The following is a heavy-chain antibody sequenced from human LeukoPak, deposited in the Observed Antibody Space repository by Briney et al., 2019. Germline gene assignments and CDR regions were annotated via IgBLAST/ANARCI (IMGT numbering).Heavy chain of an antibody. CDR1: GYTFTDYY. J-gene: IGHJ4*02. CDR2: LNPKSGAT. CDR3: ARDGYSGSYYDSDY. V-gene: IGHV1-2*02. Sequence: ASVKVSCKASGYTFTDYYIHWVRQAPGQGLEWMGWLNPKSGATTYPQKFQGRVTMTRDTSISTAYMELSRLRSDDTAVYYCARDGYSGSYYDSDYWGQGTLVTVSS. D-gene: IGHD1-26*01.